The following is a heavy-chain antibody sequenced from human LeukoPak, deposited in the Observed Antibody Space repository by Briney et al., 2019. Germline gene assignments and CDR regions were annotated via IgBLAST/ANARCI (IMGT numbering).Heavy chain of an antibody. D-gene: IGHD3-16*01. CDR2: LNSDGSST. V-gene: IGHV3-74*01. J-gene: IGHJ4*02. CDR1: GFTFSNYW. Sequence: GGPLRLSCAASGFTFSNYWMHWVRQAPGKGLVWVSRLNSDGSSTNYADSVKGRFTISRDNAKNTLYLQMNSLRDEDTAVFYCARSRYDYIWGIDYWGQGTLVTIS. CDR3: ARSRYDYIWGIDY.